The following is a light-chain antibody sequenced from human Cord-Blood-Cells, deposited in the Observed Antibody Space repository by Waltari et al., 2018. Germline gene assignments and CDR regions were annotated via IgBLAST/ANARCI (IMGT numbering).Light chain of an antibody. Sequence: DIVMTQSQDSLAVFLGERDTINCKSTQSVLYSSNNKNYLAWYQQKPGQPPKLLIYWASTRESGVPDRFSGSGSGTDFTLTISSLQAEDVAVYYCQQYYSTPPTFGQGTKLEIK. CDR1: QSVLYSSNNKNY. CDR2: WAS. CDR3: QQYYSTPPT. V-gene: IGKV4-1*01. J-gene: IGKJ2*01.